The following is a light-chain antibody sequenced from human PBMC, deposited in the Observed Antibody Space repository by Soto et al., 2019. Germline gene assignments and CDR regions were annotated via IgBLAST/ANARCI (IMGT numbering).Light chain of an antibody. CDR2: KAS. CDR1: QNINNW. Sequence: DIQMTQSPSTLSASVGDRVTITCRASQNINNWLAWYQQKPGKAPRLLIYKASSLETGVPSRFSGSGSGTEFTLNISSLQPEDSATYYCQQFNSYVYTFGQGTKLEI. CDR3: QQFNSYVYT. J-gene: IGKJ2*01. V-gene: IGKV1-5*03.